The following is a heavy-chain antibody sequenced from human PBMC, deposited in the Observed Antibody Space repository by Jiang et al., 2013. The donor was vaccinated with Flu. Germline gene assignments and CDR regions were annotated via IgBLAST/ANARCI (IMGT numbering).Heavy chain of an antibody. Sequence: GAEVKKPGASVKVSCKVSGYTLTELSMHWVRQAPGKGLEWMGGFDPEDGETIYAQKFQGRVTMTEDTSTDTAYMELSSLRSEDTAVYYCATRLYSSGWYGAEYFQHWGQGTLVTVSS. V-gene: IGHV1-24*01. CDR3: ATRLYSSGWYGAEYFQH. D-gene: IGHD6-19*01. J-gene: IGHJ1*01. CDR2: FDPEDGET. CDR1: GYTLTELS.